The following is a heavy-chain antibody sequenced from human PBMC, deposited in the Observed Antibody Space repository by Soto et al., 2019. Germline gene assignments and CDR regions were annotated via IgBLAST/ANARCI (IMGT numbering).Heavy chain of an antibody. D-gene: IGHD3-10*01. J-gene: IGHJ5*02. CDR1: GIPISSYDW. V-gene: IGHV4-4*02. CDR3: ARGSLIGSSTRNWFDP. Sequence: QVHLEESGPGLVRPSGTLALICNVSGIPISSYDWWTWVRQTPGKGMEWIGEIYHNGRTNYNPSLKSRVSLSVDKSKNQFSLNLQSLTAADTAVYYSARGSLIGSSTRNWFDPWGPGTQVTVSS. CDR2: IYHNGRT.